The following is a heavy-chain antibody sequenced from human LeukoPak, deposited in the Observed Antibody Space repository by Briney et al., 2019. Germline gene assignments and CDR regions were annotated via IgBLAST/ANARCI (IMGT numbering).Heavy chain of an antibody. V-gene: IGHV1-69*13. Sequence: ASVKVSCKASGGTFSSYAISWVRQAPGQGLEWMGGIIPIFGTANYAQKFQGRVTITADESTSTAYMELSSLRSEDTAVYYCARELSSSPHFDYWGQGTLVTVSS. CDR3: ARELSSSPHFDY. CDR2: IIPIFGTA. J-gene: IGHJ4*02. CDR1: GGTFSSYA. D-gene: IGHD6-6*01.